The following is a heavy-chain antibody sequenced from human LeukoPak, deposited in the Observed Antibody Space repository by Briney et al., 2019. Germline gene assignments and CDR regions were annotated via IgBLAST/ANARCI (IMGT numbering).Heavy chain of an antibody. D-gene: IGHD2-21*02. CDR1: GGSISSSNW. CDR3: ARLSIIAYCGGDCLA. J-gene: IGHJ5*02. CDR2: IYHSGST. Sequence: SETLSLTCAVSGGSISSSNWWSWVRQPPGKGLEWIGEIYHSGSTNYNPSLKSRVTISVDKSKNQFSLKLSSVTAADTAVYYCARLSIIAYCGGDCLAWGQGTLVTVSS. V-gene: IGHV4-4*02.